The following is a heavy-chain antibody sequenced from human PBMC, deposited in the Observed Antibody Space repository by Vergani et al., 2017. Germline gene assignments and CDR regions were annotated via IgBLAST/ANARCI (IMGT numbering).Heavy chain of an antibody. V-gene: IGHV4-39*02. CDR3: ARPVGPSAIADGYHV. D-gene: IGHD3-10*01. Sequence: QLQLQESGPGLVKPSETLSLSCRVSGDSISSSHYYCGFIRQPPGKGLEWIGSISSSGSTYYNPTLKSRLTFSGDTSKNLFSLRLKSVTATDTGMYYCARPVGPSAIADGYHVWGQGTMVTVS. CDR1: GDSISSSHYY. J-gene: IGHJ3*01. CDR2: ISSSGST.